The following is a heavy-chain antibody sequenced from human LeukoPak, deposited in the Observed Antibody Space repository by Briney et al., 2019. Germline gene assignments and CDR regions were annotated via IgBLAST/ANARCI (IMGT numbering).Heavy chain of an antibody. J-gene: IGHJ5*01. D-gene: IGHD2-8*02. CDR2: ISSTSAYI. Sequence: GGSLRLSCGGSGFALKSYSLTWVRQAPGKGLEWVSSISSTSAYIHYADSVRGRFTISRDNVDNVVYLEMNGLRAEDTATYYCARVAVSGPTGWFDSWGQGTLVIVSS. V-gene: IGHV3-21*01. CDR3: ARVAVSGPTGWFDS. CDR1: GFALKSYS.